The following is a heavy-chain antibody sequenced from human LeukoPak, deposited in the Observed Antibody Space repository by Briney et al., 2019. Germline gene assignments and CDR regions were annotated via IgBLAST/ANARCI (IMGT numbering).Heavy chain of an antibody. J-gene: IGHJ1*01. CDR3: ARHIAVVGYFQH. Sequence: PSETLSLTCAVYGRSFSGYYWSWIRQPPGKGLDWIGEINHSGSTNYNPSLKSRVTISVDTSKHQFSLKLSSVTAADTAVYYCARHIAVVGYFQHWGQGTLVTVSS. CDR1: GRSFSGYY. D-gene: IGHD6-19*01. V-gene: IGHV4-34*01. CDR2: INHSGST.